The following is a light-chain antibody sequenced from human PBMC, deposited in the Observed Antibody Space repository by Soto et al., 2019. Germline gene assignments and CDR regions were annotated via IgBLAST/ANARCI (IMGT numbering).Light chain of an antibody. V-gene: IGLV2-14*01. J-gene: IGLJ2*01. Sequence: QSALTQPASVSGSPGQSITISCTGTSSDVGGYNYVSWYQQHPGKAPKLMIYDVSNRPSGGSNRFSGSKSANTASLTISGLPAEDEADYYCRSYTGSSTYVVFGGGTKLTVL. CDR3: RSYTGSSTYVV. CDR1: SSDVGGYNY. CDR2: DVS.